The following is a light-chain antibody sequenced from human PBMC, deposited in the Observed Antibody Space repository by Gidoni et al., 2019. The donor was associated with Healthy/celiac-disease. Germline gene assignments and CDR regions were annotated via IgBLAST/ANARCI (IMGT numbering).Light chain of an antibody. CDR1: SSDVGGYNY. J-gene: IGLJ1*01. Sequence: PGQSITISCTGTSSDVGGYNYVSWYQQNPGKAPKLMIYEVSNRPSGVSNRFSGSKSGNTASLTISGLQAEDEADYYCSSYTSSSTPYVFGTGTKVTVL. V-gene: IGLV2-14*01. CDR3: SSYTSSSTPYV. CDR2: EVS.